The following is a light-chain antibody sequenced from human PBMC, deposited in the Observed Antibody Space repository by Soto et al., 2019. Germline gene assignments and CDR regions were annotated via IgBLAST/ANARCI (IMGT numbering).Light chain of an antibody. CDR1: QSINAW. J-gene: IGKJ5*01. CDR3: QQLFDSPIT. V-gene: IGKV1-5*01. Sequence: DIQMTQSPSTLSASVGDRVTITCRASQSINAWLAWYQQKPGKAPKLLIYAASTLESGVPSRFSATVSGTEFSLTITSLQPEDFATYYCQQLFDSPITFGQGTRLEI. CDR2: AAS.